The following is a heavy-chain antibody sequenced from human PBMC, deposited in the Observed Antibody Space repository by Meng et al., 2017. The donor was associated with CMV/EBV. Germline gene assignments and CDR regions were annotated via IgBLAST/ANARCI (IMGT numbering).Heavy chain of an antibody. J-gene: IGHJ6*02. CDR2: IYSGGST. V-gene: IGHV3-66*02. CDR3: ARDSRHYDFWSGYYPYYYYGMDV. CDR1: GFTVRSNY. D-gene: IGHD3-3*01. Sequence: GESLKISCAASGFTVRSNYMSWVRQAPGKGLEWVSVIYSGGSTYYADSVKGRFTISRDNSKNTLYLQMNSLRAEDTAVYYCARDSRHYDFWSGYYPYYYYGMDVWGQGTTVTVSS.